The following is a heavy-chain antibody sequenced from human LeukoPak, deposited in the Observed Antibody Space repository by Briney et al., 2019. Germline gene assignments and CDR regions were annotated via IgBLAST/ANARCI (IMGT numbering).Heavy chain of an antibody. V-gene: IGHV3-23*01. Sequence: GGSLRLSCAASGSTFSTSAMAWVRQAPGKGLEWVSTISGSDGRTFYADSVKGRFTISRDSSKNTVYLQMNSLRAEDTALYYCARVTGYVDPSYIWGQGTMVTVSS. CDR1: GSTFSTSA. D-gene: IGHD3-9*01. CDR2: ISGSDGRT. J-gene: IGHJ3*02. CDR3: ARVTGYVDPSYI.